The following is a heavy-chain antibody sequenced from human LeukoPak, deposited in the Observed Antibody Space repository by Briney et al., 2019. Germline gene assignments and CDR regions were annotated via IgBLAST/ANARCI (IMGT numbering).Heavy chain of an antibody. CDR1: GGSFSGYY. D-gene: IGHD6-13*01. J-gene: IGHJ4*02. CDR3: ARHNGYSSSGYGYFFDH. V-gene: IGHV4-34*01. CDR2: INHSGST. Sequence: PSETLSLTCAVYGGSFSGYYWSWIRQPPGKGLEWIGEINHSGSTNYNPSLKSRVIISVDTSKNQFSLKMTDVTDADTAVYYCARHNGYSSSGYGYFFDHWGQGILDSVSS.